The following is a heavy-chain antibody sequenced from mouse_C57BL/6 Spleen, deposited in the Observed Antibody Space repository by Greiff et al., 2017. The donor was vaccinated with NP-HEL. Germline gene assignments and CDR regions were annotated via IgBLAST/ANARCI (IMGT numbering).Heavy chain of an antibody. V-gene: IGHV5-6*01. CDR2: ISSGGSYT. CDR3: ARQVGLTSLSGYFDV. Sequence: EVKLVESGGDLVKPGGSLKLSCAASGFTFSSSGMSWVRQTPDKRLEWVATISSGGSYTYYPDSVKGRFTTSRDNAKNTLYLQMSSLKSEDTAMYDCARQVGLTSLSGYFDVWGTGTTVTVS. J-gene: IGHJ1*03. D-gene: IGHD1-1*02. CDR1: GFTFSSSG.